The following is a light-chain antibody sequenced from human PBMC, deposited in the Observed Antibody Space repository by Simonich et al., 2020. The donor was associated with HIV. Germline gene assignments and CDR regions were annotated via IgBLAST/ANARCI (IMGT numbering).Light chain of an antibody. CDR2: WAS. CDR1: QSVLYSSNNKNY. CDR3: QQYYSTPPA. J-gene: IGKJ3*01. V-gene: IGKV4-1*01. Sequence: DIVMTQSPDSLAVSLGERATINCKSSQSVLYSSNNKNYIAWYQQKPGQPPKLLIYWASTRESGVPGRFSGSGSGTDFTLTISSLQAEDVAVYYCQQYYSTPPAFGPGTKVDIK.